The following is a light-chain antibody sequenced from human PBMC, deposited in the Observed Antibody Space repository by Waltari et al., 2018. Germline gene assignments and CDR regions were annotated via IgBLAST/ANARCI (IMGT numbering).Light chain of an antibody. CDR3: SSYAGSNLV. V-gene: IGLV2-8*01. Sequence: QSALTQPPSASGSPGQSVTISCTGTSGDVGGYNYVSWYQQHPGKAPKLIIYEVSKRPSGVPDRFSGSKSGNTASLTVSGLQAEDEADYYCSSYAGSNLVFGGGTKLTVL. CDR1: SGDVGGYNY. CDR2: EVS. J-gene: IGLJ2*01.